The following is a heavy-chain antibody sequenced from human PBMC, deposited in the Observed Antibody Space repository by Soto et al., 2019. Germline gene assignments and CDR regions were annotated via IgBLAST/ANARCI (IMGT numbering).Heavy chain of an antibody. CDR3: ATFRSAAGRGGTSRLDF. Sequence: SETMSLTCTVSGGSISSYYWSWIRQPPGKGLEWIAYIFYTGSTNYNPSLKSRVTISVDTSKNQFSLKLRSVTAADTAVYYCATFRSAAGRGGTSRLDFCGQGTLVTVSS. V-gene: IGHV4-59*01. J-gene: IGHJ4*02. D-gene: IGHD6-13*01. CDR2: IFYTGST. CDR1: GGSISSYY.